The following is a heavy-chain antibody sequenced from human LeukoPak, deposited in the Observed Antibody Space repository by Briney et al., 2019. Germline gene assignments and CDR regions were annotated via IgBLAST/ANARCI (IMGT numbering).Heavy chain of an antibody. J-gene: IGHJ5*02. D-gene: IGHD4-17*01. CDR3: AVGVYGDYENWFDP. V-gene: IGHV1-8*01. CDR1: GYTFTSYD. Sequence: ASVKVSGKASGYTFTSYDINWVRQATGQGLEWMGWMNPNSGNTGYAQKFQGRVTMTRNTSISTAYMELSSLRSEDTAVYYCAVGVYGDYENWFDPWGQGTLVTVSS. CDR2: MNPNSGNT.